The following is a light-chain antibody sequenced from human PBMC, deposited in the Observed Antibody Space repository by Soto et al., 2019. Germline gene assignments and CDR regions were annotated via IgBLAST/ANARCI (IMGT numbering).Light chain of an antibody. CDR3: QQHNQWPIT. CDR1: QSAGNF. Sequence: IIMTPSPPTTSALPREKASLSSRARQSAGNFLAWYQQKHGQAPRLLIYYISTRATGIPARFSGSVSGTEVTITINSLQSEDASVYDCQQHNQWPITFGQGTRLEI. J-gene: IGKJ5*01. CDR2: YIS. V-gene: IGKV3D-15*01.